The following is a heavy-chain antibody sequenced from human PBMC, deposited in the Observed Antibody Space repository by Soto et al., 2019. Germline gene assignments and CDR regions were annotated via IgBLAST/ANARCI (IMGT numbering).Heavy chain of an antibody. D-gene: IGHD7-27*01. V-gene: IGHV3-23*01. CDR2: ISGSGGST. CDR1: GFTFTIFA. CDR3: AKEVSLGSTVDLGY. J-gene: IGHJ4*02. Sequence: PGGSLRLSCAASGFTFTIFAMSWVRQSPGKGLEWVSTISGSGGSTYYADAVKGRFTISRDNSMGTLYLQMKSLRVEDTAIYYCAKEVSLGSTVDLGYWGQG.